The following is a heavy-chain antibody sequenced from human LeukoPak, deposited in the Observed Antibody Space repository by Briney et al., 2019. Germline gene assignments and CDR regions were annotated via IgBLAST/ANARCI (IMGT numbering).Heavy chain of an antibody. D-gene: IGHD5-12*01. J-gene: IGHJ5*02. V-gene: IGHV4-59*01. Sequence: SETLSLTCTVSVVSISSYYWSWIRQPPGKGLEWIVYYSYNESTKYNPSLRSRVTTSIDTSTNQVSLKLRSVTAADTAVYYCARGGYRFDPWGQGTLVTVSS. CDR1: VVSISSYY. CDR3: ARGGYRFDP. CDR2: YSYNEST.